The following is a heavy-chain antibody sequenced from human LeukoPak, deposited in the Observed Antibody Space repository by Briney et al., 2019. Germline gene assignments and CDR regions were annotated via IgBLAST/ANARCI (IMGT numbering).Heavy chain of an antibody. D-gene: IGHD6-13*01. CDR3: ARDPGWYAANWFDP. CDR1: SGSISSGSYY. V-gene: IGHV4-61*02. J-gene: IGHJ5*02. CDR2: IDTSGST. Sequence: SQTLSLTCTVSSGSISSGSYYWSWIRQPAGKGLEWIGRIDTSGSTNYNPSLKSRVTISVDRSKNQFSLKLSSVTAADTAVYYCARDPGWYAANWFDPWGQGTLVTVSS.